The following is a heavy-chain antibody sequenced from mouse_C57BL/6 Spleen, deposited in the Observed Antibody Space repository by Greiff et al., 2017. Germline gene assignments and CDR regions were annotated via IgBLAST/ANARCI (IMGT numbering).Heavy chain of an antibody. CDR1: GFAFSSYW. V-gene: IGHV1-80*01. CDR2: IYPGDGDT. Sequence: QVQLQQSGAELVKPGASVKISCKASGFAFSSYWMNWVKQRPGKGLEWIGQIYPGDGDTNYNGKFKGKATLTADKSSSTAYMQLSSLTSEDSAVYFCARDYDYARGYAMDYWGQGTSVTVSS. J-gene: IGHJ4*01. CDR3: ARDYDYARGYAMDY. D-gene: IGHD2-4*01.